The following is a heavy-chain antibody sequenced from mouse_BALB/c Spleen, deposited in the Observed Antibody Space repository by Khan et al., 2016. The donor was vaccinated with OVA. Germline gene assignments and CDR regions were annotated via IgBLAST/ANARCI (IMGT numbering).Heavy chain of an antibody. Sequence: EVQLQESGPGLVNPSQSLSLTCTVTGYSITSDYAWNWIRQFPGNKLEWMGYINYSGSTNYNPALKSRISITRDTSKNQFFLQLNSVTTEDTATYYCAKDGSRCNYAMDYWGQGTSVTVSS. CDR1: GYSITSDYA. D-gene: IGHD2-3*01. CDR2: INYSGST. V-gene: IGHV3-2*02. CDR3: AKDGSRCNYAMDY. J-gene: IGHJ4*01.